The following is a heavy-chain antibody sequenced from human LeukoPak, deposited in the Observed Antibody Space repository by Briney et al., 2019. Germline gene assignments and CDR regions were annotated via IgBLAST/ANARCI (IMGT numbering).Heavy chain of an antibody. V-gene: IGHV4-30-2*01. CDR1: GGSISSGGYS. D-gene: IGHD2-15*01. CDR3: AREIRLYCSGGSCYGLDY. J-gene: IGHJ4*02. CDR2: IYHSGST. Sequence: SQTLSLTCAVSGGSISSGGYSWSWIRQPPGKGLEWIGYIYHSGSTNYNPSLKSRVTISVDTSKNQFSLKLSSVTAADTAVYYCAREIRLYCSGGSCYGLDYWGQGTLVTVSS.